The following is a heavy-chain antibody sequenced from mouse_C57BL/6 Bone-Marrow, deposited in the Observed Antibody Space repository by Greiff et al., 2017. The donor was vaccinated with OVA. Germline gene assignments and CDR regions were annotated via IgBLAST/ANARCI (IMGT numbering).Heavy chain of an antibody. V-gene: IGHV12-3*01. Sequence: VMLVESGPGLVKPSQSLFLTCSTTGFPITSGYYCFWIRQPPGKLLECMGFITHSGETFYNPSLQSAISITREASKNQFFLQLNTVTTEDTAMYYCAGELACFAYWGQGTLVTVSA. CDR2: ITHSGET. CDR3: AGELACFAY. J-gene: IGHJ3*01. CDR1: GFPITSGYY.